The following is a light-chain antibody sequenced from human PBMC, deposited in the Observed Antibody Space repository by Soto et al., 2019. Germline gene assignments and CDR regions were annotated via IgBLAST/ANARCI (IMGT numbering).Light chain of an antibody. CDR2: EVI. V-gene: IGLV2-8*01. CDR1: SSDVGGYNF. Sequence: QSVLTQPPSASGSPGQSVTISCAGTSSDVGGYNFVSWYQQHPGKVPKLMIYEVIKRPSGVPDRFSGSKSGNTASLTVSGLHAEDEADYYCSSYAGSSNVFGTGTKLTVL. CDR3: SSYAGSSNV. J-gene: IGLJ1*01.